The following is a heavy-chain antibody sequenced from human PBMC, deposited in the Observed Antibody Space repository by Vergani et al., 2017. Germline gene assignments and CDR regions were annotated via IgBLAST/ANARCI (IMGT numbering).Heavy chain of an antibody. CDR2: ITYNGNEK. CDR1: RLTFDAWG. V-gene: IGHV3-30*03. J-gene: IGHJ5*01. CDR3: ARDDDFPRRGFEF. D-gene: IGHD3-3*01. Sequence: QAQSVESGGGVVRPGKSLRLSCVDSRLTFDAWGMHWVRRAPGKGLEWVATITYNGNEKYYADSVKGRFFISRDNSKRTLFLQMNLLTLEDTAVYYCARDDDFPRRGFEFRGQGTLVTVSS.